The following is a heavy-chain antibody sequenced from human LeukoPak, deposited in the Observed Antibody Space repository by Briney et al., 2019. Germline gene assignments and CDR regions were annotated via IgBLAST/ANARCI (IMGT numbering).Heavy chain of an antibody. V-gene: IGHV1-69*05. D-gene: IGHD3-9*01. CDR1: GGTFSSYA. CDR2: IIPIVGTA. J-gene: IGHJ6*03. Sequence: SVNVSCKCSGGTFSSYAISWVRQAPARGLEWMGGIIPIVGTANYAQKFQVRVTITTVSSTSTAYMELSSLRSEDTAEYYCARNDSLPGYSPRTDYYYYMDVWGEGTTVSVSS. CDR3: ARNDSLPGYSPRTDYYYYMDV.